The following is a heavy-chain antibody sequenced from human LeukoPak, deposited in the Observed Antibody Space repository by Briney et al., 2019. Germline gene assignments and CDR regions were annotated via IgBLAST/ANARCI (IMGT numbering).Heavy chain of an antibody. CDR3: AKDMGYSSSWMDV. CDR1: GFTFSDYY. V-gene: IGHV3-9*01. J-gene: IGHJ6*02. CDR2: ISWNSGSI. Sequence: PGGSLRLSCAASGFTFSDYYMTWIRQAPGKGLEWVSGISWNSGSIGYADSVKGRFTISRDNAKNSLYLQMNSLRAEDTALYYCAKDMGYSSSWMDVWGQGTTVTVSS. D-gene: IGHD6-13*01.